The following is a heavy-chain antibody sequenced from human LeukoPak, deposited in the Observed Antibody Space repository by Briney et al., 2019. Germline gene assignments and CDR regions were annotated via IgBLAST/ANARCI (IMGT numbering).Heavy chain of an antibody. D-gene: IGHD2-15*01. CDR1: GGSFSGYY. CDR2: INHSGST. Sequence: SETLSLTCAVYGGSFSGYYWSWIRQPPGKGLEWIGEINHSGSTNYNPSLKSRVTISVDTSKNQFSLKLSSVTAADTAVYYCASRGSGGSYAFDIWGQGTMVTVSS. CDR3: ASRGSGGSYAFDI. V-gene: IGHV4-34*01. J-gene: IGHJ3*02.